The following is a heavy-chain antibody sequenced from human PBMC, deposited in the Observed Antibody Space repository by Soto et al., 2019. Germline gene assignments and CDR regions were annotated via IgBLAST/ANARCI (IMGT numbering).Heavy chain of an antibody. CDR2: IIPIFGTA. Sequence: QVQLVQSGAEVKKPGSSVKVSCKASGGTFSSYAISWVRQAPGQGLEWMGGIIPIFGTANYAQKFQGRVTITADESTSTAYMELSSLRSEDTAVYYCAIRGYSYLEKAYYYYGMDVWGQGTTVTVSS. D-gene: IGHD5-18*01. CDR3: AIRGYSYLEKAYYYYGMDV. V-gene: IGHV1-69*01. J-gene: IGHJ6*02. CDR1: GGTFSSYA.